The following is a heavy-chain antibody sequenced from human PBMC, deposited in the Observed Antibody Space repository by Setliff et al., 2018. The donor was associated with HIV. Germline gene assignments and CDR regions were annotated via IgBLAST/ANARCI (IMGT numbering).Heavy chain of an antibody. D-gene: IGHD1-26*01. J-gene: IGHJ4*02. Sequence: SETLSLTCAVSGASISSTSYYWGWVRQPPGKGLEWIGSIYYSGSTYYNPSLKSRLTISVDTSGNQFSLKLSSLTAADTAVYYCARHYNVNYYVRKDFDYWGQGILVTVSS. V-gene: IGHV4-39*01. CDR2: IYYSGST. CDR3: ARHYNVNYYVRKDFDY. CDR1: GASISSTSYY.